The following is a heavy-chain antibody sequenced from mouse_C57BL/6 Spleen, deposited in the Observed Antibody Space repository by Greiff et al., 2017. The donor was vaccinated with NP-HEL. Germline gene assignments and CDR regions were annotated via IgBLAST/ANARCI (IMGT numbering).Heavy chain of an antibody. J-gene: IGHJ3*01. CDR2: INPNNGGT. D-gene: IGHD2-3*01. CDR1: GYTFTDYY. CDR3: APDGYLAY. V-gene: IGHV1-26*01. Sequence: VQLQQSGPELVKPGASVKISCKASGYTFTDYYMNWVKQSHGKSLEWIGDINPNNGGTSYNQKFKGKATLTVDKSSSTAYMELRSLTSEDSAVYYCAPDGYLAYWGQGTLVTVSA.